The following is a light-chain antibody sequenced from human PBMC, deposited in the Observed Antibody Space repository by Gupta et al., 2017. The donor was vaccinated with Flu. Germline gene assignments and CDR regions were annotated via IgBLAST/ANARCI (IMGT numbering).Light chain of an antibody. CDR1: HSLLHSSGYNF. Sequence: VMTQSTLSLPVTPGASASISCRSRHSLLHSSGYNFLSWYLQKPGQSPQLLIHMASNRASGVPDRFSGSGSGTELTLDISRVEAEDVGVYYCMQNMHSWTFGHGTKVEIK. CDR3: MQNMHSWT. V-gene: IGKV2-28*01. J-gene: IGKJ1*01. CDR2: MAS.